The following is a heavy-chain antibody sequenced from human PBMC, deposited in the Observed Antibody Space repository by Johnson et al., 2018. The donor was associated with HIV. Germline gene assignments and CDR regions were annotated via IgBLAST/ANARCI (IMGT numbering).Heavy chain of an antibody. J-gene: IGHJ3*02. Sequence: EVQLMESGGGVVRPGGSLRLSCAASGFTFSDYYMNWMRQAPGKGLMWVSRINFDGTSTTYADSVKGRFSVSRDNVKDTLYLQMNNLRAEDTAVYYCARPTKPGDAFDIWGQGTMVTVSS. D-gene: IGHD1-14*01. CDR3: ARPTKPGDAFDI. V-gene: IGHV3-74*02. CDR2: INFDGTST. CDR1: GFTFSDYY.